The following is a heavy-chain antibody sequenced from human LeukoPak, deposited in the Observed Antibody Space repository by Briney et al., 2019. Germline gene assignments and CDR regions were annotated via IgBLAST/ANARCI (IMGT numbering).Heavy chain of an antibody. Sequence: GGSLRLSCEASGFSVSNTYMSWVRQAPGKGLEWVSVIYSGGDTYYADAVKGRFTISRDSFSNTLYLQMNSLRAEDTAVYYCARDGGYCSGNSCYYYYGLDVWGQGTTVTVPS. CDR2: IYSGGDT. V-gene: IGHV3-53*01. J-gene: IGHJ6*02. CDR3: ARDGGYCSGNSCYYYYGLDV. D-gene: IGHD2-2*01. CDR1: GFSVSNTY.